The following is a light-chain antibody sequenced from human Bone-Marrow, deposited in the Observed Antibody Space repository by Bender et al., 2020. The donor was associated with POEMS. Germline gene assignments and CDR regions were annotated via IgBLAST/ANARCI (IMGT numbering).Light chain of an antibody. CDR2: DDG. J-gene: IGLJ2*01. CDR1: NIGSKS. Sequence: SYVLTQPPSVSVAPGQTARITCGGNNIGSKSVHWYQQKPGQAPVLVIYDDGDRPSGIPERFSASNSGTTATLTISRVEAGDEADYYCQLWSGDSDHPVVFGGGTKVTVL. V-gene: IGLV3-21*02. CDR3: QLWSGDSDHPVV.